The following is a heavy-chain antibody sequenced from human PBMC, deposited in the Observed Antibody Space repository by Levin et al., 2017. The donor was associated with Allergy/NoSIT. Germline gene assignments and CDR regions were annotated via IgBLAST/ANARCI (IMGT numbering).Heavy chain of an antibody. D-gene: IGHD3-16*02. CDR3: ARAAGIYDYVWGSYRLTNFDY. CDR1: GFTFSSYS. J-gene: IGHJ4*02. V-gene: IGHV3-48*04. CDR2: ISSSSSTI. Sequence: PGGSLRLSCAASGFTFSSYSMNWVRQAPGKGLEWVSYISSSSSTIYYADSVKGRFTISRDNAKNSLYLQMNSLRAEDTAVYYCARAAGIYDYVWGSYRLTNFDYWGQGTLVTVSS.